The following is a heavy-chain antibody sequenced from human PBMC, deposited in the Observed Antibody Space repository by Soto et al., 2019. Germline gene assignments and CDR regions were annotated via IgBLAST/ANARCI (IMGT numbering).Heavy chain of an antibody. Sequence: PXGSLSLSCAGTGINFGSYVMNLVRQAPGKGLEWVSGLSGSGKTTYYTDSVTGRFTISRDNSRNILYLQMSSLRADDSAIYYCANKAVPDSGINYYGMEVWGQGTTVTVPS. J-gene: IGHJ6*02. CDR1: GINFGSYV. V-gene: IGHV3-23*01. D-gene: IGHD3-10*01. CDR2: LSGSGKTT. CDR3: ANKAVPDSGINYYGMEV.